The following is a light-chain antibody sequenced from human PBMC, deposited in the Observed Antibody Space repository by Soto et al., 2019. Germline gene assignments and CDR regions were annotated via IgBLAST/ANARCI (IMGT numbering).Light chain of an antibody. Sequence: DIQLTQSPSYLSASGGDSLTITCRASQSISSYLNWYQQNPGKAPXLLTYAASSLQSGVPSRFSGSGPGTDFTLTISSLQPEDFATYYCQQSYSTPLTFGGGTKVDI. V-gene: IGKV1-39*01. J-gene: IGKJ4*01. CDR2: AAS. CDR3: QQSYSTPLT. CDR1: QSISSY.